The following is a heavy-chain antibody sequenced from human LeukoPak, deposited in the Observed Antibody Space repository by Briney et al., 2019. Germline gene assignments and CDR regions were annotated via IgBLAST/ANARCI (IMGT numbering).Heavy chain of an antibody. J-gene: IGHJ4*02. Sequence: GGSLRLSCAAAGFTFSRYVIHWVRQAPGKGLEWVALVSYDGTKKYYADSVKGRFTISRDNSKSTLYLQMNSLRDDDSAAYFCARVYLERLTAGYFDHWGQGTQVTVSP. CDR2: VSYDGTKK. CDR1: GFTFSRYV. CDR3: ARVYLERLTAGYFDH. D-gene: IGHD2-8*01. V-gene: IGHV3-30-3*01.